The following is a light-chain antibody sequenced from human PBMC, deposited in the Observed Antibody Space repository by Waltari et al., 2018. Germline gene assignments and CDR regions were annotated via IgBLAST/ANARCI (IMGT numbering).Light chain of an antibody. J-gene: IGLJ3*02. CDR2: AVI. CDR3: CSYAGRNIWV. Sequence: QSALTQPASVSGSPGQSITISCTGTSSDVGFYNLVSWYQQHPDKAPKLMVYAVIERPSGVFNRFSGSKSGNTASLTISGLQAEDEADYYCCSYAGRNIWVFGGGTKLTVL. V-gene: IGLV2-23*02. CDR1: SSDVGFYNL.